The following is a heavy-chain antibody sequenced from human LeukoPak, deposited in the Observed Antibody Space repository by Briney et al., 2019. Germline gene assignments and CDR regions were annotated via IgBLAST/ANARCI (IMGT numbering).Heavy chain of an antibody. CDR1: GGSISSYY. J-gene: IGHJ6*02. Sequence: SETLSLTCTVSGGSISSYYWSWIRQPPGKGLEWIGYIYYSGSTNYNPSLKSRVTISVDTSKNQFSLKLSSVTAADTAVYYCARAPITVTTDGVYYGMDVWGQGTTVTVSS. CDR2: IYYSGST. D-gene: IGHD4-11*01. V-gene: IGHV4-59*08. CDR3: ARAPITVTTDGVYYGMDV.